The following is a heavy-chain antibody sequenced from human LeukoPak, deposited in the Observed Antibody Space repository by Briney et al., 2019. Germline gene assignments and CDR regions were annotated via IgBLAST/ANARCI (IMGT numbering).Heavy chain of an antibody. D-gene: IGHD4-17*01. J-gene: IGHJ4*02. CDR2: IYYSGST. CDR3: ARATPTVTTRRVYFDY. CDR1: GGSISSGGYY. V-gene: IGHV4-31*03. Sequence: ESGPGLVKPSQTLSLTCTVSGGSISSGGYYWSWIRQRPGRGREWIGDIYYSGSTYYNPALKCRVTISVDKSKTEFSLKLRSVTAADTDVYYCARATPTVTTRRVYFDYWGQGTLVTVSS.